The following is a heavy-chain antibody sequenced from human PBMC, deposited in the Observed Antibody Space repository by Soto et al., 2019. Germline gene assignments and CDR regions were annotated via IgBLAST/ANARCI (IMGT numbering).Heavy chain of an antibody. CDR2: ISSSGSTI. CDR3: ARWGCSGSNCNLNQRSFDL. Sequence: QVQLVESGGGLVKPGGSLRLSCAASGFTFSDYYMSWIRQAPGKGLEWVSYISSSGSTIYYADSVKGRFTFSRDNSKNTMSLQMNSLRVEDTAIYYCARWGCSGSNCNLNQRSFDLWGQGTLVTVSS. J-gene: IGHJ4*02. V-gene: IGHV3-11*04. D-gene: IGHD2-15*01. CDR1: GFTFSDYY.